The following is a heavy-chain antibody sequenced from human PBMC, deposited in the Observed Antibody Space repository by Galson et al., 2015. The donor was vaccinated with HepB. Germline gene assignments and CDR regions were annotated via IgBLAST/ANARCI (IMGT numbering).Heavy chain of an antibody. Sequence: SLRLSCAASGFTFSSYWMHWVRQIPGKGLVWVSHIKDDGRSTSYADFVKGRFTIFRDNAKNTLYLQMNNLRAEDTAVYYCARVAFGGWYSSFDFWGQGNLVTVSS. CDR1: GFTFSSYW. D-gene: IGHD6-19*01. CDR2: IKDDGRST. CDR3: ARVAFGGWYSSFDF. V-gene: IGHV3-74*01. J-gene: IGHJ4*02.